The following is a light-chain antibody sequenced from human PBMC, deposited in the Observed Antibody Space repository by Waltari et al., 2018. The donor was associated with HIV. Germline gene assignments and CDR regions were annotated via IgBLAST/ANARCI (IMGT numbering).Light chain of an antibody. J-gene: IGKJ1*01. V-gene: IGKV3-15*01. CDR2: GSS. CDR1: QNVITN. CDR3: QQYNKWPRT. Sequence: EIVITQSPATLSVSPVDRVTLSCRASQNVITNLAWYQQKPGQPRRPRTYGSSTRAPGIPARFSGGGSGTEVTLNSSSLQSEDFTFYYCQQYNKWPRTFGQGTKVEVK.